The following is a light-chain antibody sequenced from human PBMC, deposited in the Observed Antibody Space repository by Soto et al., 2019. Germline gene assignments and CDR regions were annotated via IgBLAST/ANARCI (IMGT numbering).Light chain of an antibody. CDR2: HAS. J-gene: IGKJ1*01. CDR3: QQYHSYWT. V-gene: IGKV1-5*01. Sequence: DIQMTQSPSTLSASVGDRVTITCRASQNINYWLAWYQQKPGKAPKVLIYHASSLESGVPSRFSGSGSGTEFTLTINSLQPDDYATYYCQQYHSYWTFGQGTKVDI. CDR1: QNINYW.